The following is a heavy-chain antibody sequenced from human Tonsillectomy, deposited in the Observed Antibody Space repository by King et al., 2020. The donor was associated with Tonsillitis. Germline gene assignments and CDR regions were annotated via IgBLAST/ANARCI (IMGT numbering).Heavy chain of an antibody. V-gene: IGHV3-33*05. CDR3: ARGDSGSYHPYYYDMDV. CDR1: GFTFSGYD. Sequence: QLVQSGGGVVQPGRSLRLSCAASGFTFSGYDMHWVRQAPGKGLEWVAVISYDGSDQYYADSLKGRFTISRDNSKNTLYLQMNSLRAEDTAVYYCARGDSGSYHPYYYDMDVWGQGPTVTVSS. D-gene: IGHD1-26*01. J-gene: IGHJ6*02. CDR2: ISYDGSDQ.